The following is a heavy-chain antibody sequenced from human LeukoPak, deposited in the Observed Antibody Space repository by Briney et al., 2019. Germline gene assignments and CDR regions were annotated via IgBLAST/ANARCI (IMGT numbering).Heavy chain of an antibody. CDR2: IYYSGIT. D-gene: IGHD6-13*01. V-gene: IGHV4-59*08. Sequence: PSQTLSLTCTVSGGSISTYYWSWIRQPPGKGLEWIGYIYYSGITNYNPSLKSRATISVDTSKNQFSLKLNSVTAADTAVYYCAKRGSNTWSDFDYWGQGTLVTVSS. J-gene: IGHJ4*02. CDR3: AKRGSNTWSDFDY. CDR1: GGSISTYY.